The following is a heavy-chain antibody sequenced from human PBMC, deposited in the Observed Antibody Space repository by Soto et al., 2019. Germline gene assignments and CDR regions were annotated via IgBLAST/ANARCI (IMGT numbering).Heavy chain of an antibody. Sequence: QVQLVESGGGVVQPGRSLRLSCAVSGFTFSSHAMHWVRQAPGKGLEWVTLISSDGSNKYYADSVKGRFTTSRDNSKNTMYLQMNSLNVKDRAVYYCAGDDEGGRDCDLGYWGQGALVTVSS. CDR1: GFTFSSHA. J-gene: IGHJ4*02. CDR2: ISSDGSNK. V-gene: IGHV3-30-3*01. CDR3: AGDDEGGRDCDLGY. D-gene: IGHD1-26*01.